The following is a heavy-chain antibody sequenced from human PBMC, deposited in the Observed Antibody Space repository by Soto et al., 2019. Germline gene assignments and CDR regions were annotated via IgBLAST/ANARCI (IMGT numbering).Heavy chain of an antibody. CDR3: ASGVGATTTFDY. CDR1: GFTFSSYA. CDR2: ISYDGSNK. D-gene: IGHD1-26*01. V-gene: IGHV3-30-3*01. Sequence: QVQLVESGGGEVQPGRSLRLSCAASGFTFSSYAMHWVRQAPGKGLEWVAVISYDGSNKYYADSVKGRFTISRDNSKNPRYLRMNSLRAEDTAVYYCASGVGATTTFDYWGQGTLVTVSS. J-gene: IGHJ4*02.